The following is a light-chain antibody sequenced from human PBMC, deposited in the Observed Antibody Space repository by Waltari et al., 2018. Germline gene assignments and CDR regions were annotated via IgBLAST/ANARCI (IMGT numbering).Light chain of an antibody. CDR3: QQYNNWPRWT. CDR2: GAS. J-gene: IGKJ1*01. Sequence: EIVMTHSPATQSVSPGERATLSCRASQSVSSNLAWYQQKPGQAPRLLIYGASTRATGIPARFSGSGSGTEFTLTISSLQSEDFAVYYCQQYNNWPRWTFGQGTKVEIK. V-gene: IGKV3-15*01. CDR1: QSVSSN.